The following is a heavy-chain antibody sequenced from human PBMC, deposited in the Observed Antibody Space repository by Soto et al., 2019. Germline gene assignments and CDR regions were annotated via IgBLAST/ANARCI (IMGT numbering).Heavy chain of an antibody. CDR2: IDAGNGNT. D-gene: IGHD3-9*01. CDR3: ARSETGYSRFDY. J-gene: IGHJ4*02. Sequence: GASVKVSCKASGYTFTVNAIHWVRQAPGQRLEWIGKIDAGNGNTKYSQKFQGRVTITRDTSASAAYMELNTLGSEDTSIYYCARSETGYSRFDYWGQGALVTVSS. CDR1: GYTFTVNA. V-gene: IGHV1-3*01.